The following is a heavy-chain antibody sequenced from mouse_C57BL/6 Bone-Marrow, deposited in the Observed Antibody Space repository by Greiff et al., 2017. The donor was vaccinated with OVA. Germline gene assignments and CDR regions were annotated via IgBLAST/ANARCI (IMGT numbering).Heavy chain of an antibody. J-gene: IGHJ1*03. CDR3: ARDQDSNYAWYFDV. CDR1: GFTFSSYA. D-gene: IGHD2-5*01. Sequence: EVNLVESGGGLVKPGGSLKLSCAASGFTFSSYAMSWVRQTPEKRLEWVATISDGGSYTYYPDNVKGRFTISRDNAKNNLYLQMSHLKSEDTAMYYCARDQDSNYAWYFDVWGTGTTVTVSS. V-gene: IGHV5-4*01. CDR2: ISDGGSYT.